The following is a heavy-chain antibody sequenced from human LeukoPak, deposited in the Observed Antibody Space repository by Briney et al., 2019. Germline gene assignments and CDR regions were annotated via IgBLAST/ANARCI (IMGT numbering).Heavy chain of an antibody. CDR2: ISGSADNT. J-gene: IGHJ4*02. Sequence: GGSLRPSCTASGFTLSSYAMSWVRQAPGEGLEWVSTISGSADNTNYAEAVKGRFTISRDNSKNTMYLQMNSLRAEDTAVYYCAKQGFGCWGQGTLVTVSS. V-gene: IGHV3-23*01. CDR1: GFTLSSYA. CDR3: AKQGFGC.